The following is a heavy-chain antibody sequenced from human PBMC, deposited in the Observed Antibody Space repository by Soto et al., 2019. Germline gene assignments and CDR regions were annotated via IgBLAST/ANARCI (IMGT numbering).Heavy chain of an antibody. CDR2: LIPIFGTA. CDR1: GGTFSSYA. V-gene: IGHV1-69*06. D-gene: IGHD1-26*01. CDR3: ASGNHSGSYFGAVFDY. J-gene: IGHJ4*02. Sequence: QVQLVQSGAEVKKPGSSVKVSCKASGGTFSSYAISWVRQAPGQGLEWMGGLIPIFGTANYAQKFQARVTITADKSTSTGFMELSSLRSEDTAVYYCASGNHSGSYFGAVFDYWGQGTLVTVSS.